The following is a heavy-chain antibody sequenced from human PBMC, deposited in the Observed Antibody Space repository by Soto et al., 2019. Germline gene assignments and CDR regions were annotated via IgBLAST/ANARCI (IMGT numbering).Heavy chain of an antibody. V-gene: IGHV4-59*07. Sequence: SDTLYLTCTVSGGSISIYYWSWIRHPPGKGLEWIGYIYYSGSTNYNPSLKSRVTISVDTSKNQFSLKLSSVTAADTAVYYCARGDKWFDPWGQGTLVTVSS. CDR1: GGSISIYY. D-gene: IGHD2-15*01. J-gene: IGHJ5*02. CDR3: ARGDKWFDP. CDR2: IYYSGST.